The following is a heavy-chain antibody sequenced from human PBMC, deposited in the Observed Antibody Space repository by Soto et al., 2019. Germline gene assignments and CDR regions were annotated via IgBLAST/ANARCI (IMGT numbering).Heavy chain of an antibody. J-gene: IGHJ6*02. D-gene: IGHD2-15*01. CDR3: ARVRAERVYCSRGSCVPYYSGMDV. CDR2: MGTYNGNT. CDR1: GYTFTSYG. Sequence: QVQLVQSGAEVKKPGASVKVSCKASGYTFTSYGISKVRQAPGQGLEWMGWMGTYNGNTDNGQKFQGRGTMTTETPTGSDYMELGSLRFDDSAVYYCARVRAERVYCSRGSCVPYYSGMDVWVQGTTGTVSS. V-gene: IGHV1-18*01.